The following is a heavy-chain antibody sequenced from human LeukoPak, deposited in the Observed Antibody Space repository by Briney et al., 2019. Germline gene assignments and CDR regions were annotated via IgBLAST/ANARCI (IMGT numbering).Heavy chain of an antibody. V-gene: IGHV3-20*01. CDR3: ARDFFDSSGYYYADY. D-gene: IGHD3-22*01. J-gene: IGHJ4*02. CDR2: INWNGGST. Sequence: PGGSLRLSCAASGFTVSSNYMSWVRHAPGKGLEWVSGINWNGGSTVYADSVKGRFTISRDNAKNSLYLQMNSLRAEDTALYHCARDFFDSSGYYYADYWGQGTLVTVSS. CDR1: GFTVSSNY.